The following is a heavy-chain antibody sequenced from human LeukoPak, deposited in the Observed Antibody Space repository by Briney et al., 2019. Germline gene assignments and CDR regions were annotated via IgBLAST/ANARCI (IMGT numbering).Heavy chain of an antibody. V-gene: IGHV4-39*01. CDR1: GGSISSSSYY. J-gene: IGHJ5*02. Sequence: PSETLSLTCTVSGGSISSSSYYWGWIRQPPGKGLEWIGSIYYSGSTYYNPSLKSRVTISVDTSKNQFSLKLSSVTAADTAAYYCARHSADYGDFSNWFDPWGQGTLVTVSS. CDR3: ARHSADYGDFSNWFDP. CDR2: IYYSGST. D-gene: IGHD4-17*01.